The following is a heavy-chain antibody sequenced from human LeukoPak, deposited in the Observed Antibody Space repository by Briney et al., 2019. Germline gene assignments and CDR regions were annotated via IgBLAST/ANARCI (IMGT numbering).Heavy chain of an antibody. Sequence: PGGSLTLSCAASGFTFSDYYMSWSRQAPGKGLELLSYISPSTTDTSYADSVKGRFIISRDNAKNSLFLQMSSLRAEDTAVYYCAKDRRGSSGWYPGFDYWGQGALVTVSS. CDR3: AKDRRGSSGWYPGFDY. J-gene: IGHJ4*02. CDR1: GFTFSDYY. V-gene: IGHV3-11*05. CDR2: ISPSTTDT. D-gene: IGHD6-19*01.